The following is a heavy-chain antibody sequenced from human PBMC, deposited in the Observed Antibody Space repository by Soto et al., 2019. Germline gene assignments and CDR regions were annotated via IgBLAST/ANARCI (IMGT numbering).Heavy chain of an antibody. J-gene: IGHJ4*02. V-gene: IGHV3-15*01. CDR2: IKSKTDGGTT. CDR3: TTDRGYDYIWSAGNYFDY. Sequence: GGSLRLSCAASGFTFSNAWMSWVRQAPGKGLEWVGRIKSKTDGGTTDYAAPGKGRFTISRDDSKNTLYLQMNSLKTEDTAVYYCTTDRGYDYIWSAGNYFDYWGQGTLVTVSS. CDR1: GFTFSNAW. D-gene: IGHD3-16*01.